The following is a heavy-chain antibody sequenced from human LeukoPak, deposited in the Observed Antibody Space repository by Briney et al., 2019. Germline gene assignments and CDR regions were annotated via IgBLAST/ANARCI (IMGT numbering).Heavy chain of an antibody. D-gene: IGHD2-2*01. CDR2: IWYDGNHK. Sequence: GGSLRLSCAASGFTFSSYGMHWVRQAPGKGLEWVAIIWYDGNHKYYVDSVKGRFTISRDNSKNTLYLQMDSLRAEDTAVYYCAKAPKRYCTSVSCQGYFDYWGQGTLVTVSS. V-gene: IGHV3-33*06. J-gene: IGHJ4*02. CDR3: AKAPKRYCTSVSCQGYFDY. CDR1: GFTFSSYG.